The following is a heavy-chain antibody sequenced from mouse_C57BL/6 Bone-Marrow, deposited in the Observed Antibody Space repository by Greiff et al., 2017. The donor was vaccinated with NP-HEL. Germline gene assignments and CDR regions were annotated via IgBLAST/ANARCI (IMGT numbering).Heavy chain of an antibody. J-gene: IGHJ4*01. Sequence: EVKLMESGGGLVQPGGSMKLSCAASGFTFSDAWMDWVRQSPEKGLEWVAEIRNKANNHATYYAESVKGRFTISRDDSKSSVYLQMNSLRAEDTGIYYCTRRTMVTTRAMDYWGQGTSVTVSS. CDR1: GFTFSDAW. CDR2: IRNKANNHAT. V-gene: IGHV6-6*01. D-gene: IGHD2-2*01. CDR3: TRRTMVTTRAMDY.